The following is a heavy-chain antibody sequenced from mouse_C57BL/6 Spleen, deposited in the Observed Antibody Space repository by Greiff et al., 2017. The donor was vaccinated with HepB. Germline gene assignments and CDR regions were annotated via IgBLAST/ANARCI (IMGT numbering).Heavy chain of an antibody. CDR1: GYTFTDYY. V-gene: IGHV1-26*01. Sequence: EVQLQQSGPELVKPGASVKISCKASGYTFTDYYMNWVKQSHGKSLEWIGDINPNNGGTSYNQKFKGKATLTVDKSSSTAYMELHSLTSEDSAVYYCARSTTAIDYWGQSTTLTVSS. D-gene: IGHD1-2*01. CDR3: ARSTTAIDY. J-gene: IGHJ2*01. CDR2: INPNNGGT.